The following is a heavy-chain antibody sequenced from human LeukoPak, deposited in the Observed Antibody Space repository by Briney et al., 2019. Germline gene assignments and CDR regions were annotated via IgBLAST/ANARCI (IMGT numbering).Heavy chain of an antibody. CDR1: GYTFTSYA. Sequence: ASVKVSCKASGYTFTSYAMNWVRQAPGQGLEWMGWINTNTGNPTYAQGFTGRFVFSLDTSVSTAYLQISSLKAEDTAVYYCAGGGDYYDSSGYDDYWGQGTLVTVSS. CDR2: INTNTGNP. D-gene: IGHD3-22*01. J-gene: IGHJ4*02. V-gene: IGHV7-4-1*02. CDR3: AGGGDYYDSSGYDDY.